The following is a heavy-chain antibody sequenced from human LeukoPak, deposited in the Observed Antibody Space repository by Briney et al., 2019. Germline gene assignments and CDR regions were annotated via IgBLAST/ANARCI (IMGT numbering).Heavy chain of an antibody. J-gene: IGHJ5*02. CDR2: IYYSGST. V-gene: IGHV4-39*07. CDR3: ARVEDSSSWYHTGWFDP. CDR1: GGSISSSSYY. D-gene: IGHD6-13*01. Sequence: SETLSLTCTVSGGSISSSSYYWGWIRQPPGKGLEWIGSIYYSGSTYYNPSLKSRVTMSVDTSKNQFSLKLSSVTAADTAVYYCARVEDSSSWYHTGWFDPWGQGTLVTVSS.